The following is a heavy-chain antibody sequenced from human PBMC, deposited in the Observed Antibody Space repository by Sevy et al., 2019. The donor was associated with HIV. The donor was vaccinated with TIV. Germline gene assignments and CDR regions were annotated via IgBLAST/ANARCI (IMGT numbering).Heavy chain of an antibody. CDR3: ARALAAAASY. CDR2: IKQDGSEK. J-gene: IGHJ4*02. V-gene: IGHV3-7*01. Sequence: GGSLRLSCAASGFTFSSYWMNWVRQAPGKGLEWVANIKQDGSEKYYVDSVKGLFTISSDNAKNSMHLQMNSLRAEDTAVYYCARALAAAASYCGQGTLVTVSS. D-gene: IGHD6-25*01. CDR1: GFTFSSYW.